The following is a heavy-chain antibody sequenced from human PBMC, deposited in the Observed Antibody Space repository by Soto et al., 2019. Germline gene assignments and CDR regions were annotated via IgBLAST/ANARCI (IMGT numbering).Heavy chain of an antibody. CDR2: IYHSGST. J-gene: IGHJ4*02. Sequence: PSETLSLTCAVSGGSLSSSNWWSWVRQPPGKGLEWIWEIYHSGSTNYNPSLKSRVTISVDKSKNQFSLKLSSVTAADTAVYYCARVNVPDRSSGPFDYSVQATLATVSS. CDR3: ARVNVPDRSSGPFDY. D-gene: IGHD6-13*01. CDR1: GGSLSSSNW. V-gene: IGHV4-4*02.